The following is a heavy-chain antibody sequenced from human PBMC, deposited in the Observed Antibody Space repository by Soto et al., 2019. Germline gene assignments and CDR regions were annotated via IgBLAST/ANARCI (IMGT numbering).Heavy chain of an antibody. V-gene: IGHV3-73*02. J-gene: IGHJ6*02. CDR2: IRSKANNYAT. CDR3: TNPQVYYGMDV. CDR1: GFTFSGSA. Sequence: EVPLVESGGGLVQPGGSLKLSCAASGFTFSGSAVHWVRQASGKGLEWVGRIRSKANNYATAYAVSVQGRFTIFRDDLKNTAYLQMNSLKTEDTAVYYCTNPQVYYGMDVWGQGTTVTVSS.